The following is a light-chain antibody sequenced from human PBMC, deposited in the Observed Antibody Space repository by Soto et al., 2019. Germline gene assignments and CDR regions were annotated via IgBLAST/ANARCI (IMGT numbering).Light chain of an antibody. Sequence: QSALTQPASVSASPGQSITITCTRTSSDGGSYNLVSWYQQHPGKGPKLMIYEGSKRPSGVSNRLSGSMSGNPASLTISGLQAEDEADYYCCAYAGSSTWVFGGGTKLTVL. J-gene: IGLJ3*02. CDR1: SSDGGSYNL. CDR2: EGS. CDR3: CAYAGSSTWV. V-gene: IGLV2-23*01.